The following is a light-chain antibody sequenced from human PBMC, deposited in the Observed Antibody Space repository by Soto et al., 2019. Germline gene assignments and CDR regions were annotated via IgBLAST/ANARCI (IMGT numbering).Light chain of an antibody. CDR2: DAS. J-gene: IGKJ4*01. Sequence: DIQMTQSPSSLSASVGDRVTITCQASQDISNYVNWYQQKPGKAPKLLISDASNLETGPPRFSGRGSGTDFTFTISSLQAEDVGTYYCQQYHDLVTFGGGTKVEIK. CDR3: QQYHDLVT. CDR1: QDISNY. V-gene: IGKV1-33*01.